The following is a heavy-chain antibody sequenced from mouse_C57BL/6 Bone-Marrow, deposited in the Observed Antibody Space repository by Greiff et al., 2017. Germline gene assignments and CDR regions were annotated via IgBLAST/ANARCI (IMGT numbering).Heavy chain of an antibody. J-gene: IGHJ4*01. Sequence: VQLQQSGAELARPGASVKLSCKASGYTFTSYGISWVKQRTGQGLEWIGEIYPRSGNTYYNEKFKGKATLTADKSSSTAYMELRRLTSEDSAVYVCATPYYGSSLYAMDYWGQGTSVTVSS. CDR2: IYPRSGNT. D-gene: IGHD1-1*01. V-gene: IGHV1-81*01. CDR3: ATPYYGSSLYAMDY. CDR1: GYTFTSYG.